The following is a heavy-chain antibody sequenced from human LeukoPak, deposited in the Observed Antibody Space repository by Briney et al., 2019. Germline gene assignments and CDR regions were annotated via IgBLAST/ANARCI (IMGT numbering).Heavy chain of an antibody. V-gene: IGHV3-23*01. Sequence: GGSLRLSCAASGFTFTSYAMSWVRLAPGKGLEWVSTITGSGVNTYYADSVKGRFTISRDISKNTPYLQMSSLRADDTAVYYCAKDPFAAALYYFDYWGQGALVTVSS. J-gene: IGHJ4*02. D-gene: IGHD2-2*01. CDR2: ITGSGVNT. CDR1: GFTFTSYA. CDR3: AKDPFAAALYYFDY.